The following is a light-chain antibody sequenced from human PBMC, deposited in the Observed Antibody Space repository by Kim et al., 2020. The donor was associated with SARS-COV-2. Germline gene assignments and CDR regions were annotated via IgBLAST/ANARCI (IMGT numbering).Light chain of an antibody. V-gene: IGLV2-23*02. CDR2: EVS. Sequence: GQSITISCTGTTSDVGYYNLVSWYQQNPSKVPKLLIYEVSKRPSAVSSRFSGSKSGYTASLTISGLQAEDEADYYCCSYAGSGIVVFGGGTQLTVL. CDR3: CSYAGSGIVV. J-gene: IGLJ2*01. CDR1: TSDVGYYNL.